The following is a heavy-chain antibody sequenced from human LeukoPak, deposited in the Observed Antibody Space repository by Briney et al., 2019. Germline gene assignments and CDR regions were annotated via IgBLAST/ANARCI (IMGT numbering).Heavy chain of an antibody. J-gene: IGHJ4*02. CDR2: IKQDGSEK. CDR3: ARDRGVRGVITDY. Sequence: GGSLRLSCAASGFTFSSYWMSWVRQAPGKGLEWVANIKQDGSEKYYVYSVKGRFTISRDNAKNSLYLQMNSLRAEDTAVYYCARDRGVRGVITDYWGQGTLVTVSS. CDR1: GFTFSSYW. D-gene: IGHD3-10*01. V-gene: IGHV3-7*01.